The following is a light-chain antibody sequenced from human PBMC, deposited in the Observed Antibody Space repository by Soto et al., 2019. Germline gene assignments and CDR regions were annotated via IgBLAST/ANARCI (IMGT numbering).Light chain of an antibody. CDR2: XAX. J-gene: IGKJ4*01. Sequence: EIVMTQPPATLSLTPGERATLSCGASQSVSSDLSWYQQKPGQAXRLXXXXAXXXAXGIXXRFSGSGSWTEFTLTISSLQSEDFAVYYCQQYNNWPPITFGGGTKVDIK. CDR1: QSVSSD. V-gene: IGKV3-15*01. CDR3: QQYNNWPPIT.